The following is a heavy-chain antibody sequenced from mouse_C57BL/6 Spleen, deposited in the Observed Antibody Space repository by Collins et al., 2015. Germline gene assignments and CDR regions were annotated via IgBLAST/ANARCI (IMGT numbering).Heavy chain of an antibody. CDR3: ARGGLTAVVAPGALDY. CDR2: INLTMVVL. Sequence: EVQLQQSGPELVKPGASVKMSCKASGYTFTDYNIHWVKQSHGKSLEWIGYINLTMVVLSYNQKFKGKATLTVNKSSNTAYMELRSLTSEDSAVYYCARGGLTAVVAPGALDYWGQGTSVTVSS. CDR1: GYTFTDYN. J-gene: IGHJ4*01. V-gene: IGHV1-22*01. D-gene: IGHD1-1*01.